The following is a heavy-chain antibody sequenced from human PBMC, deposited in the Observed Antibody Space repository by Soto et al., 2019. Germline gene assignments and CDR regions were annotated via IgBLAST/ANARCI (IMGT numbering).Heavy chain of an antibody. CDR2: XXHXGXX. Sequence: SEPQSLPWTVSGYSIGGGYYGGWIRPPTGKRLEWXGSXXHXGXXXYXXSLKSRVTISVDTYKNQFSLKLSSVTAADTAVYYCARIGGRYYALDYWGQGTLVTVSS. CDR3: ARIGGRYYALDY. V-gene: IGHV4-38-2*02. D-gene: IGHD1-26*01. J-gene: IGHJ4*02. CDR1: GYSIGGGYY.